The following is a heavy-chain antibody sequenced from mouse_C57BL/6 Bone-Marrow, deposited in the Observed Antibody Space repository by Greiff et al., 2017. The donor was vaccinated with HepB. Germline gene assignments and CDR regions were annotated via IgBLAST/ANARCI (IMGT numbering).Heavy chain of an antibody. V-gene: IGHV5-17*01. CDR1: GFTFSDYG. CDR2: ISSGSSTI. D-gene: IGHD2-4*01. Sequence: EVKLVESGGGLVKPGGSLKLSCAASGFTFSDYGMHWVRQAPEKGLEWVAYISSGSSTIYYADTVKGRFTISRDNAKNTLFLQMTSRRSEDTAMYYCATRYDSSFDYWGQGTTLTVSS. J-gene: IGHJ2*01. CDR3: ATRYDSSFDY.